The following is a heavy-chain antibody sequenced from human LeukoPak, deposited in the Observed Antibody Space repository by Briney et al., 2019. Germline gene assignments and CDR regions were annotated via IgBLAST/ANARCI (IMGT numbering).Heavy chain of an antibody. CDR3: ARDGGGNSITYYYYGMDV. CDR1: GYTFTSYY. J-gene: IGHJ6*02. V-gene: IGHV1-46*01. D-gene: IGHD4-23*01. Sequence: ASVKVSCKASGYTFTSYYMHWVRQAPGQGLEWMGIINPSGGSTSYAQKFQGRVTMTRDTSTSTVYMELSSLRSEDTAVYYCARDGGGNSITYYYYGMDVWGQRTTVTVSS. CDR2: INPSGGST.